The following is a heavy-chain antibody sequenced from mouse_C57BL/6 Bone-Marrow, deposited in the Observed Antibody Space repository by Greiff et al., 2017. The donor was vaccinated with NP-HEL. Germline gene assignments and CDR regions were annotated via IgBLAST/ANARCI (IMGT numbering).Heavy chain of an antibody. V-gene: IGHV1-80*01. CDR1: GYEFSNYW. CDR2: IYPGDGDT. J-gene: IGHJ3*01. Sequence: QVQLKQSGAELVKPGASVKISCKASGYEFSNYWMNWVKQRPGQGLEWIGQIYPGDGDTNYNGKFKDKATLTVDKSSRTAYLQLSRLTSEDSAVYFFARGAYWGQGTLVTVSA. CDR3: ARGAY.